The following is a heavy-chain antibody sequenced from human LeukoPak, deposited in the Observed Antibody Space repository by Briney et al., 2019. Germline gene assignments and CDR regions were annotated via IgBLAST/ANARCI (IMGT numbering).Heavy chain of an antibody. Sequence: PGGSLRLSCAASGFIFSSYEMNWVRQAPGKGLEWMANIKQDGSEKYYVESVKGRFTISRDNATNTLYMQMYRLRAQGTGVYYCGRGVELTGYSDYWGRRALVTVSS. CDR2: IKQDGSEK. CDR3: GRGVELTGYSDY. V-gene: IGHV3-7*01. J-gene: IGHJ4*02. D-gene: IGHD3-9*01. CDR1: GFIFSSYE.